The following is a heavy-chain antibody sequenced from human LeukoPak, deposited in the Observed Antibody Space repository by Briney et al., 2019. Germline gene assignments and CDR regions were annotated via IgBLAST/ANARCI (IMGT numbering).Heavy chain of an antibody. CDR1: GFTFSSYE. J-gene: IGHJ4*02. Sequence: GGSLRLSCAASGFTFSSYEMNWVRQAPGKGLEWVSYISSSGSTIYYEDSVKGRFTISRDNAKNSLYLQMNSLRAEDTAVYYCATYLGMVSFDYWGQGTLVTVSS. D-gene: IGHD3-10*01. CDR3: ATYLGMVSFDY. V-gene: IGHV3-48*03. CDR2: ISSSGSTI.